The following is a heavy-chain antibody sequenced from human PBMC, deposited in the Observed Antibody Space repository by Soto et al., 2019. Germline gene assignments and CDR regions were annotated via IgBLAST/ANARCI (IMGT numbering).Heavy chain of an antibody. CDR2: IYYSGST. D-gene: IGHD3-3*01. V-gene: IGHV4-59*01. CDR1: GGSISSYY. CDR3: ARGLTYYDFWRVWFDP. J-gene: IGHJ5*02. Sequence: SETLSLTCTVSGGSISSYYWSWIRQPPGKGLEWIGYIYYSGSTNYNPSLKSRVTISVDTSKNQFSLKLSSVTAADTAVYYCARGLTYYDFWRVWFDPWGQGTQVTVSS.